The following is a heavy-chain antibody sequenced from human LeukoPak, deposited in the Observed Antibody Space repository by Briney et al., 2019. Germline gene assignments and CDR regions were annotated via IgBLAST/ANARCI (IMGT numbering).Heavy chain of an antibody. CDR3: AKDASWYGEYFDY. CDR1: GFTFSSYG. Sequence: GGSLRLSCAASGFTFSSYGMHWVRQAPGKGLEWVAFIRYDGSNKYYADSVKGRFAISRDNSKNTLYLQMNSLRAEDTAVYYCAKDASWYGEYFDYWGQGTLVTVSS. CDR2: IRYDGSNK. D-gene: IGHD6-13*01. J-gene: IGHJ4*02. V-gene: IGHV3-30*02.